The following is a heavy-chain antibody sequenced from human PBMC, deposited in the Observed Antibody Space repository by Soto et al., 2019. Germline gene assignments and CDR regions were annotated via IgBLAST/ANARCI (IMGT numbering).Heavy chain of an antibody. CDR2: INAGNGNT. CDR1: GYRFTSYG. Sequence: ASVKVSCKAFGYRFTSYGIGWARQAPGQRLEWMGWINAGNGNTKYSQKFQGRVTITRDTSASTAYMELSSLRSEDTAVYYCASHGGDWFSLSARGFWWFDPWGQGTLVTVSS. J-gene: IGHJ5*02. D-gene: IGHD2-21*02. CDR3: ASHGGDWFSLSARGFWWFDP. V-gene: IGHV1-3*01.